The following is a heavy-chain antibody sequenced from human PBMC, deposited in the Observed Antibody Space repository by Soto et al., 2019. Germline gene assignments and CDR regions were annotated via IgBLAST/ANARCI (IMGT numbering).Heavy chain of an antibody. J-gene: IGHJ4*02. V-gene: IGHV1-18*01. Sequence: ASVKVSCKASGYTFTSYGISWVRQAPGQGLEWMGWISAYNGNTNYAQKLQGRVTMTTDTSTSTAYMELRSLRSDDTAVYYCARFEQYYYDSSGYYIPPSLDYWGQGTLVTVSS. D-gene: IGHD3-22*01. CDR3: ARFEQYYYDSSGYYIPPSLDY. CDR1: GYTFTSYG. CDR2: ISAYNGNT.